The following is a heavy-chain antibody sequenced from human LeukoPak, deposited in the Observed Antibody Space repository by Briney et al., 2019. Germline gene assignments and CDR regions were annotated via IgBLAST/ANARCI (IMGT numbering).Heavy chain of an antibody. J-gene: IGHJ6*03. CDR2: INPNSGGT. CDR1: GYTFTSYG. D-gene: IGHD2-15*01. V-gene: IGHV1-2*06. CDR3: ARGATYCSGGSCYYYYYYYYMDV. Sequence: GASVKVSCKASGYTFTSYGISWVRQAPGQGLEWMGRINPNSGGTNYAQKFQGRVTMTRDTSISTAYMELSRLRSDDTAVYYCARGATYCSGGSCYYYYYYYYMDVWGKGTTVTVSS.